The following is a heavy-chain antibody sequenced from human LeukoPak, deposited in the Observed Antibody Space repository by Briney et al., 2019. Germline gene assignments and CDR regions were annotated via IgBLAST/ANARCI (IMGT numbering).Heavy chain of an antibody. D-gene: IGHD6-13*01. CDR3: ARGPYSSNWYVDY. CDR2: ISRTGNSI. Sequence: RGSLRLPCAASGFTLSSYEMSWVRLAPGKGLEWISYISRTGNSIYCADSVKGRFTISRDSAKNSLYLQMNRTRPEDTVVYYCARGPYSSNWYVDYWGQGTLVTVAS. CDR1: GFTLSSYE. V-gene: IGHV3-48*03. J-gene: IGHJ4*02.